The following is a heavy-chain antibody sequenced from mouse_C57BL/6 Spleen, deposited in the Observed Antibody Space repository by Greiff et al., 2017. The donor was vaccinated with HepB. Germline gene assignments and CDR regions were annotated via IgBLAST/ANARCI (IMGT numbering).Heavy chain of an antibody. V-gene: IGHV1-50*01. CDR3: SRSTTVVAPYYFDY. CDR2: IDPSDSYT. CDR1: GYTFTSYW. J-gene: IGHJ2*01. Sequence: QVQLQQPGAELVKPGASVKLSFKASGYTFTSYWMQWVKQRPGQGLEWIGEIDPSDSYTNYNQKFKGKATLTVDTSSSTAYMQLSSLTSEDSAVYYCSRSTTVVAPYYFDYWGQGTTLTVSS. D-gene: IGHD1-1*01.